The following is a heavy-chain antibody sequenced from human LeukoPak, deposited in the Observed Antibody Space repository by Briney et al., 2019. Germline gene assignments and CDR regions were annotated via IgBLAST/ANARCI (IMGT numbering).Heavy chain of an antibody. CDR2: ISGSGGST. CDR3: ARDNAPYTTTSSGLGLFDY. Sequence: GGSLRLSCAASGFTFSNFAMSWVRQAPGKGLEWVSAISGSGGSTYYAGSVKGRFTISRDNSKNTLYLQMNSLRAEDTAVYYCARDNAPYTTTSSGLGLFDYWGQGTLVTVSS. V-gene: IGHV3-23*01. CDR1: GFTFSNFA. D-gene: IGHD6-6*01. J-gene: IGHJ4*02.